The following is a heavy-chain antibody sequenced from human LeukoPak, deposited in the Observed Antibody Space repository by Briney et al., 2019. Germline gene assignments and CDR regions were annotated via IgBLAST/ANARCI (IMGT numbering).Heavy chain of an antibody. Sequence: GGSLRLSCAASGFTFASYSMNWVRQAPGKGLEWVSSISGDSTYIYDAGSVKGRFTISRDNAQASLYLQMTSLRAEDTAVYYCARGPREYCSTTSCSFDYWGQGTLVAASS. D-gene: IGHD2-2*01. CDR3: ARGPREYCSTTSCSFDY. J-gene: IGHJ4*02. V-gene: IGHV3-21*01. CDR1: GFTFASYS. CDR2: ISGDSTYI.